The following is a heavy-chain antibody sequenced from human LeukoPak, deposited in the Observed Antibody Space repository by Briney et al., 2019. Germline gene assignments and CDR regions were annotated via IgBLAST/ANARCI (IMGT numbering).Heavy chain of an antibody. V-gene: IGHV4-39*01. CDR1: GDSIGSSSYY. CDR3: ARYWGPYDDSGAYFDY. J-gene: IGHJ4*02. Sequence: PSETLSLTCTVSGDSIGSSSYYWVWLRQPPGKGLEWIATIHYTGSTYYNPSLKSRVTISVDTSKNQFSLKLSSVTAADTAMYYCARYWGPYDDSGAYFDYWGQGTLVTVSS. CDR2: IHYTGST. D-gene: IGHD3-22*01.